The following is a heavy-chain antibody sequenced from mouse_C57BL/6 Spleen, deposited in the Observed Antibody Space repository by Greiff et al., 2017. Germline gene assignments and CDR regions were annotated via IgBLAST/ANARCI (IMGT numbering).Heavy chain of an antibody. CDR1: GFSLTSYA. Sequence: QVQLKESGPGLVAPSQSLSITCTVSGFSLTSYAISWVRQPPGKGLEWLGVIWTGGGTNYNSALNSRLSISKDNAKSQVFLKMNSLQTDDTAMYYCARKYGDDVEAMDYWGQGTSVTVSS. CDR3: ARKYGDDVEAMDY. D-gene: IGHD2-2*01. J-gene: IGHJ4*01. V-gene: IGHV2-9-1*01. CDR2: IWTGGGT.